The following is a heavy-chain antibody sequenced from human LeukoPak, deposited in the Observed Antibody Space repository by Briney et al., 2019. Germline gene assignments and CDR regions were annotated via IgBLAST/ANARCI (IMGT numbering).Heavy chain of an antibody. Sequence: SETLSLTCTVSGVSISSYYWSWIRQPPGKGLEWIGSIYYGGTTYYNPSLKSRVAVSVDTSKNQFSLKLSSVTAADTAVYYCARHSTTFYYGSGKTQNWFDPWGQGILVTVSS. D-gene: IGHD3-10*01. J-gene: IGHJ5*02. CDR2: IYYGGTT. CDR3: ARHSTTFYYGSGKTQNWFDP. V-gene: IGHV4-39*01. CDR1: GVSISSYY.